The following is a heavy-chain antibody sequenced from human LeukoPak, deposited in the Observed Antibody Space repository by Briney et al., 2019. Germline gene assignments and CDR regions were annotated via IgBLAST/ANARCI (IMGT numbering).Heavy chain of an antibody. CDR2: INHSGST. D-gene: IGHD3-22*01. Sequence: PSETLSLTCAVYGGSFSGYYWSWIRQPPGKGLEWIGEINHSGSTNYNPSLKSRVTISVDTSKNQFSLKLSSVTAADTAVYYCALSDYYDSSGYSYWGQGTMVTVS. CDR1: GGSFSGYY. J-gene: IGHJ3*01. CDR3: ALSDYYDSSGYSY. V-gene: IGHV4-34*01.